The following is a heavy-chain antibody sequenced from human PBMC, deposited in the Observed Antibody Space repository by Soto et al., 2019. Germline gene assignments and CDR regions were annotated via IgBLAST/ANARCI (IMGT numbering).Heavy chain of an antibody. CDR2: ISVYNGNT. CDR3: ARDFRWGASSPYGMDV. V-gene: IGHV1-18*04. D-gene: IGHD1-26*01. CDR1: GYTLTSYG. J-gene: IGHJ6*02. Sequence: QVPLVQSGAEVKKPGASVKVSCKASGYTLTSYGISWVRQAPGQGLEWMGWISVYNGNTNYAQKLQGRVTMTTDTSTSTAYMELRSLRSDDTAVYYCARDFRWGASSPYGMDVWGQGTTVTVSS.